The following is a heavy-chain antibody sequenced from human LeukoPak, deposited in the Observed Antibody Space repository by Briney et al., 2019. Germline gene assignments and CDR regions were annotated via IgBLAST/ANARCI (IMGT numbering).Heavy chain of an antibody. CDR1: GFTLNMYV. V-gene: IGHV3-53*01. CDR2: IYSGGST. J-gene: IGHJ4*02. CDR3: ARGSTEFDY. Sequence: GGSLRLSCAVSGFTLNMYVMNWVRQAPGKGLEWVSVIYSGGSTYYADSMKGRFTISRDNSKNTLYLQMNSLRAEDTAVYYCARGSTEFDYWGQGTLVTVSS.